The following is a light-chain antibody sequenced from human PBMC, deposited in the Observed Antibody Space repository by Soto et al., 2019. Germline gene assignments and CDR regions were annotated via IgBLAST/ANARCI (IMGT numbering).Light chain of an antibody. CDR1: ESLVATDGITY. Sequence: DVVMTQSPVSLPVTLGQPASISCRSSESLVATDGITYLYWFHQRPGQSPRRLIYKVSDRDSGVPDRFRGSGSGTDFTLRISRVEAEDVGIYYCMQGTHWPRTFGQGTKVEIK. V-gene: IGKV2-30*01. CDR3: MQGTHWPRT. J-gene: IGKJ1*01. CDR2: KVS.